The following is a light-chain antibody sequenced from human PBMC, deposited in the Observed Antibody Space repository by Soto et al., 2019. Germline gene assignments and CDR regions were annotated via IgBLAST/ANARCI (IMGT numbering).Light chain of an antibody. J-gene: IGKJ4*01. CDR1: QGINNF. CDR2: AAS. Sequence: DIQMTQSPSAMSASVGDRVTITCRASQGINNFLAWFQQKPGKVPKRLIYAASSLQSGVPSRFSSSGSGTEFPLTIGSLQPEDSATYYCLQHITYPRTFGGGTTVEVK. V-gene: IGKV1-17*03. CDR3: LQHITYPRT.